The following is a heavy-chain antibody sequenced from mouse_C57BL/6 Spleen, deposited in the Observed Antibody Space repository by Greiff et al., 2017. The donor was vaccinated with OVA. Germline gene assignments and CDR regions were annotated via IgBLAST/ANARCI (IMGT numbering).Heavy chain of an antibody. CDR1: GFSLTSYG. Sequence: VKLMESGPGLVAPSQSLSITCTVSGFSLTSYGVHWVRQPPGKGLEWLVVIWSDGSTTYNSALKSRLSISKDNSKSQVFLKMNSLQTDDTAMYYCARHDGGDYAMDYWGQGTSVTVSS. CDR2: IWSDGST. CDR3: ARHDGGDYAMDY. D-gene: IGHD1-1*01. J-gene: IGHJ4*01. V-gene: IGHV2-6-1*01.